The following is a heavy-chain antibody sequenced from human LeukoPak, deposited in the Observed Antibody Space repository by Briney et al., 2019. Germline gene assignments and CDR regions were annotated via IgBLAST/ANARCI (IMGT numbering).Heavy chain of an antibody. D-gene: IGHD4-17*01. CDR3: ARWVDYALLFFDS. J-gene: IGHJ4*02. CDR1: GGSISSYY. CDR2: IYYSGST. V-gene: IGHV4-59*01. Sequence: SETLSLTCTVSGGSISSYYWSWIRQPPGKGLEWIGYIYYSGSTNYNPSLKSRVTISVDTSKSQFSLKLSSVTAADTAVYYCARWVDYALLFFDSWGQGTLVTVSS.